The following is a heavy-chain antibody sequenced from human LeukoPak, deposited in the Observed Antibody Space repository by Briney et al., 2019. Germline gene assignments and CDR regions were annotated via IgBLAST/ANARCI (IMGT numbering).Heavy chain of an antibody. V-gene: IGHV3-64D*09. Sequence: GGSLKLSCSASGFPFSSYAMHWVRQAPGKGLEYVSAISDSGGSTYYADSVKGRFTISRDNSKNTLYLQMSSLRAEDTAVYFCARGYSFGPYGMDVWGQGTTVTVSS. D-gene: IGHD2-15*01. J-gene: IGHJ6*02. CDR2: ISDSGGST. CDR3: ARGYSFGPYGMDV. CDR1: GFPFSSYA.